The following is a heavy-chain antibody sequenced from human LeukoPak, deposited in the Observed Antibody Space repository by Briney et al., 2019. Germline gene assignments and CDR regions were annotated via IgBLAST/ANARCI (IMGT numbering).Heavy chain of an antibody. CDR1: GGSISSYY. Sequence: PSETLSLTCTVSGGSISSYYRSWIRQPPGKGLEWIGYIYYIGSTNYNPSLKSRVTISVDTSKNQFSLKLNSVTAADTAVYYCARGGTYYNFSYWGQGTLVTVSS. V-gene: IGHV4-59*01. J-gene: IGHJ4*02. CDR2: IYYIGST. CDR3: ARGGTYYNFSY. D-gene: IGHD5-24*01.